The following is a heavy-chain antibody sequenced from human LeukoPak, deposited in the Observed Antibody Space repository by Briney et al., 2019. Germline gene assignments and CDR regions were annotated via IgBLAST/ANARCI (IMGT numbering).Heavy chain of an antibody. V-gene: IGHV1-18*01. D-gene: IGHD4-23*01. CDR3: ARDYYGGNTGDY. J-gene: IGHJ4*01. CDR2: ISAYNGST. CDR1: GYTFTSYG. Sequence: GASVKVSCEASGYTFTSYGISWVRQAPGQGLEWMGWISAYNGSTNYAQKLQGRVTMTTDTSTSTAYMELRSLRSDDTAVYYCARDYYGGNTGDYWXXXXLVTXSS.